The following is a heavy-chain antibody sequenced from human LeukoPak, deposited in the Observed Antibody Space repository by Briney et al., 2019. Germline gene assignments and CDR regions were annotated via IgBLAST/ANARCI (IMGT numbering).Heavy chain of an antibody. V-gene: IGHV4-34*01. CDR3: ARERGQQLVPMHYYYMDV. D-gene: IGHD6-13*01. CDR1: GGYFSGYY. CDR2: INHSGST. Sequence: SETLSLTCAVYGGYFSGYYWSWIRQSPGKGLEWIGEINHSGSTNYNPSLKSRVTISVDTSKNQFSLKLSSVTAADTAVYYCARERGQQLVPMHYYYMDVWGKGTTVTVSS. J-gene: IGHJ6*03.